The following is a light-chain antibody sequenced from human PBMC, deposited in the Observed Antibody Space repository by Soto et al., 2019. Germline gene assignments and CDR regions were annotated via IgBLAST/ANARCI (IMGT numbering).Light chain of an antibody. CDR2: GAS. V-gene: IGKV3-15*01. Sequence: DIVMNQSPATLPVSPGERATLSCRASQSVSSNLAWYQQKPGQAPSLLIYGASTRATGIPARFSGSGSGTEFTLTISSLQSEDFAVYYCHQYNNWPPWTFGQGTKVAIK. CDR1: QSVSSN. J-gene: IGKJ1*01. CDR3: HQYNNWPPWT.